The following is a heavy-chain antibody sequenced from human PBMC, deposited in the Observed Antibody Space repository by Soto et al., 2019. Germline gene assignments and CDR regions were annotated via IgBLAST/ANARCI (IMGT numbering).Heavy chain of an antibody. J-gene: IGHJ4*02. CDR1: GYTFTSYG. CDR2: ISAYNGNT. V-gene: IGHV1-18*01. D-gene: IGHD3-9*01. Sequence: ASVKVSCKASGYTFTSYGISWVRQAPGQGLEWMGWISAYNGNTNYAQKLQGRVTMTTDTSRSTAYMELSSLRSDDTAVYYCARTLNCDILTGPGYWGQGTLVTVSS. CDR3: ARTLNCDILTGPGY.